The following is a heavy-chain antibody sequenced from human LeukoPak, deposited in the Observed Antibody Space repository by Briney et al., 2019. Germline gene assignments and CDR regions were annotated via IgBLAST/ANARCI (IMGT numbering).Heavy chain of an antibody. J-gene: IGHJ6*02. D-gene: IGHD6-13*01. CDR2: INPSGGST. CDR3: ARDGRIAAAGMDV. V-gene: IGHV1-46*01. CDR1: GYTFTSYY. Sequence: ASVKVSCKASGYTFTSYYMHWVRQAPGQGLECMGIINPSGGSTSYAQKFQGRVTMTRDTSTSTVYMELSSLRSEDTAVYYCARDGRIAAAGMDVWGQGTTVTVSS.